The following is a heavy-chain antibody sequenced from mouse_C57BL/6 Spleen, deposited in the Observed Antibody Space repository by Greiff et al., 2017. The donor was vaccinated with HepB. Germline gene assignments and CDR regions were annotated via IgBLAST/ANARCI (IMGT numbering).Heavy chain of an antibody. CDR2: IYPRDGST. Sequence: VQLQQSDAELVKPGASVKISCKVSGYTFTDHTIHWMKQRPEQGLEWIGYIYPRDGSTKYNEKFKGKATLTADKSSSTAYMQLNSLTSEDSTVYFCARRGAYYSNFYAMDYWGQGTSVTVSS. CDR1: GYTFTDHT. V-gene: IGHV1-78*01. CDR3: ARRGAYYSNFYAMDY. J-gene: IGHJ4*01. D-gene: IGHD2-5*01.